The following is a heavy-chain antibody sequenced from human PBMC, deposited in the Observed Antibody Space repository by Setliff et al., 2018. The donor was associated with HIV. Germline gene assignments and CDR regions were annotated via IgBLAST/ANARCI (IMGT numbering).Heavy chain of an antibody. CDR3: AKSRITSQYDALDI. CDR1: GFTFSNYA. Sequence: QPGGSLRLSCAASGFTFSNYAMTWVRQAPGKGLEWVSVITSSGDNTYYADFVKGRFTISRDNSKNTVYLQMNSLRVDDTAVYYCAKSRITSQYDALDIWGQGTMVTVS. D-gene: IGHD2-2*01. CDR2: ITSSGDNT. V-gene: IGHV3-23*01. J-gene: IGHJ3*02.